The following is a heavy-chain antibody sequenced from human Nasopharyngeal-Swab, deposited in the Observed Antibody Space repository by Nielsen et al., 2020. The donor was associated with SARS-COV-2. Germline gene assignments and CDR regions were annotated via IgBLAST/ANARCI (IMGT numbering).Heavy chain of an antibody. CDR2: IDPSDSYT. J-gene: IGHJ3*02. V-gene: IGHV5-10-1*01. CDR3: ARRGGTAGSDAFDI. D-gene: IGHD6-13*01. Sequence: VRQMPGKGLEWMGRIDPSDSYTNYSPSFQGHVTITADKSISTAYLQWSSLMASDTAMYYCARRGGTAGSDAFDIWGQGTMVTVSS.